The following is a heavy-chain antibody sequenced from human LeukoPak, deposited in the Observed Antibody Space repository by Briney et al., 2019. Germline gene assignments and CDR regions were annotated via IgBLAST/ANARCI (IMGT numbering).Heavy chain of an antibody. CDR2: ISYDGSNK. CDR3: ARHGGDLVIIGYYFDY. J-gene: IGHJ4*02. Sequence: GGSLRLSCAASGFTFSSYAMHWVRQAPGKGLEWVAVISYDGSNKYYADSVKGRFTISRDNSRNTLYLQMNSLRAEDTAVYYCARHGGDLVIIGYYFDYWGQGTLVTVSS. CDR1: GFTFSSYA. D-gene: IGHD3-9*01. V-gene: IGHV3-30*01.